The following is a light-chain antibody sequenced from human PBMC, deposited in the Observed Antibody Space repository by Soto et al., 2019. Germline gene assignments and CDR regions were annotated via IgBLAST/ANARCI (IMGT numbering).Light chain of an antibody. V-gene: IGLV1-40*01. CDR1: SSNIGAGYD. CDR3: QSYDSSLSGYV. CDR2: ANS. Sequence: QSVLTQPPSVSGAPGQRVTISCTGSSSNIGAGYDVHWYRQLPGTAPKLLIYANSNRPSGVPDRFSGSKSGTSASLAITGLQAEDEADYYCQSYDSSLSGYVFGTGTKVTVL. J-gene: IGLJ1*01.